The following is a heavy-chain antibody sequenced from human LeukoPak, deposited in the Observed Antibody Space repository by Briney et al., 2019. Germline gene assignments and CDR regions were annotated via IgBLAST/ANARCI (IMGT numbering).Heavy chain of an antibody. CDR1: GGSISSGGYY. J-gene: IGHJ5*02. D-gene: IGHD5-18*01. V-gene: IGHV4-31*03. CDR3: ARGRGQLWLNWFDP. Sequence: SETLSLTCTVSGGSISSGGYYWSWLRQHPGKGLEWIGYIYYSGSTNYNPSLKSRVTISVDTSKNQFSLKLSSVTAADTAVYYCARGRGQLWLNWFDPWGQGTLVTVSS. CDR2: IYYSGST.